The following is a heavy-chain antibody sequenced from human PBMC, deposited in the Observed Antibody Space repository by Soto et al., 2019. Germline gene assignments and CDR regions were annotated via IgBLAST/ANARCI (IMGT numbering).Heavy chain of an antibody. D-gene: IGHD4-17*01. CDR1: GYTFTGYY. CDR3: ARDLSTTVTFGSDY. J-gene: IGHJ4*02. Sequence: ASVKVSCKASGYTFTGYYMHWVRQAPGQGLEWMGWINPNSGGTNYAQKLQGRVTMTTDTSTSTAYMELRSLRSDDTAVYYCARDLSTTVTFGSDYWGQGTLVTVSS. V-gene: IGHV1-2*02. CDR2: INPNSGGT.